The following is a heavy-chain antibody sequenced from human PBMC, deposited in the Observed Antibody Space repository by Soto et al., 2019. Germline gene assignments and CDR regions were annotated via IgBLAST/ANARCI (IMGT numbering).Heavy chain of an antibody. D-gene: IGHD2-2*01. Sequence: QVQLVQSGAEVKKPGASVKVSCKASGYTFTSYGISWLRQAPGQGLEWMGWISTYNGNTNYAQKLQGRVTMTTDTSTSTAYMELRSLRSDDTAMYYCARDRAAGSDSSANGGYWGQGTLVTVSS. V-gene: IGHV1-18*01. CDR3: ARDRAAGSDSSANGGY. J-gene: IGHJ4*02. CDR1: GYTFTSYG. CDR2: ISTYNGNT.